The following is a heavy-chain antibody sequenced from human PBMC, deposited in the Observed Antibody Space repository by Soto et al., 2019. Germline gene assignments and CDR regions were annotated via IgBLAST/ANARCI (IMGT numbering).Heavy chain of an antibody. J-gene: IGHJ4*02. V-gene: IGHV3-53*05. CDR3: AKDRVSEHNNGWPQGS. Sequence: PGGSLRLSCVVSGFTVSSRRNYMSWVRQAPGKGLEWVSVIFDGDNSYYADSVKGRFTISRDNSKNTLYLQMNSLRAEDTAVYYCAKDRVSEHNNGWPQGSWGQGTQVTVSS. CDR1: GFTVSSRRNY. D-gene: IGHD6-19*01. CDR2: IFDGDNS.